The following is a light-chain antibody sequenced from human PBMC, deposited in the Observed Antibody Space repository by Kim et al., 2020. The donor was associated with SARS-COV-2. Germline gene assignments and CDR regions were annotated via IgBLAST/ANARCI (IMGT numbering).Light chain of an antibody. V-gene: IGLV3-10*01. J-gene: IGLJ1*01. Sequence: SYELTQPPSVSVSPGQTARITCSGHALPKKYAYWYQQKSGQAPVLVIYEDSKRPSGIPERFSGSSSGTMATLTISGAQVEDEADYYCYSTDSSGMGYVFG. CDR1: ALPKKY. CDR3: YSTDSSGMGYV. CDR2: EDS.